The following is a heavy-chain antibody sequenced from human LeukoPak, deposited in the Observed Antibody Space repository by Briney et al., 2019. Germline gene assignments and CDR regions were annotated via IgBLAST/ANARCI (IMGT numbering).Heavy chain of an antibody. J-gene: IGHJ4*02. Sequence: GGSLRLSCAASGFTFSSYAMHWVRQAPGKGLEYVSAISSNGGSTYYANSVKGRFTISRDNSKNTLYLQMGSLRAEDMAVYYCARDGDYGDYGDYCRQGTLVTVSS. CDR2: ISSNGGST. CDR1: GFTFSSYA. V-gene: IGHV3-64*01. CDR3: ARDGDYGDYGDY. D-gene: IGHD4-17*01.